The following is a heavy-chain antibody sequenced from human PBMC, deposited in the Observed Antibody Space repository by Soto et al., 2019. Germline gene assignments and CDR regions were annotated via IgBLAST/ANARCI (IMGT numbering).Heavy chain of an antibody. CDR2: INPNSGGT. V-gene: IGHV1-2*04. CDR3: ARSIAAPTGYYYYGMDV. Sequence: ASVKVSCKASGYTFTGYYMHWVRQAPGQGLEWMGWINPNSGGTNYAQKFQGWVTMTRDTSISTAYMELSRLRSDDTAVYYCARSIAAPTGYYYYGMDVCGQGTTVTVYS. D-gene: IGHD6-6*01. J-gene: IGHJ6*02. CDR1: GYTFTGYY.